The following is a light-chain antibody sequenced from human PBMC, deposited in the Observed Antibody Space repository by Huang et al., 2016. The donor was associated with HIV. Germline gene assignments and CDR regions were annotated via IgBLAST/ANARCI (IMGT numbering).Light chain of an antibody. Sequence: DVVMTQSPLSLPVTLGQPASISCRSSQSLVYSDGNTSWNWFQQRPGQSPRRLIYKVSNRDSGVPDRFSGSGSGTDFTLKISRVEAEDVGVYYCMQGTHWPPTFGQGTKVEIK. V-gene: IGKV2-30*01. CDR2: KVS. CDR3: MQGTHWPPT. CDR1: QSLVYSDGNTS. J-gene: IGKJ1*01.